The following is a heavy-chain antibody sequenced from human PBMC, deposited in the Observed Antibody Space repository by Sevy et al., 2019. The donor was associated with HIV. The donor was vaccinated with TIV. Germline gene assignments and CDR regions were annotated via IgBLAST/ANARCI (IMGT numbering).Heavy chain of an antibody. CDR2: ISWNSGSI. V-gene: IGHV3-9*01. J-gene: IGHJ6*02. CDR3: AKDTASGGYYDSSGYLGKYYYYGMDV. Sequence: GGSLRLSCAASGFTFDDYAMHWVRQAPGKGLEWVSGISWNSGSIGYADSVKGRFTISRDNAKNSLYLQMNSPRAEDTALYYCAKDTASGGYYDSSGYLGKYYYYGMDVWGQGTTVTVSS. D-gene: IGHD3-22*01. CDR1: GFTFDDYA.